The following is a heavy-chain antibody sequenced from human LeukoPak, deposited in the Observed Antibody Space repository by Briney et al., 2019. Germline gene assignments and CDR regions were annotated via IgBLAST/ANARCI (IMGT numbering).Heavy chain of an antibody. D-gene: IGHD4-17*01. J-gene: IGHJ4*02. Sequence: GGSLRLSCAASGFTFSSYAMHWVRQAPGKGLEWVAVISYDGSNKYYADSVKGRFTISRDNSKNTLYLQMNSLRAEDTAVYYCARDDRWVTTDPSRTFDYWGQGTLVTVSS. CDR3: ARDDRWVTTDPSRTFDY. CDR1: GFTFSSYA. CDR2: ISYDGSNK. V-gene: IGHV3-30-3*01.